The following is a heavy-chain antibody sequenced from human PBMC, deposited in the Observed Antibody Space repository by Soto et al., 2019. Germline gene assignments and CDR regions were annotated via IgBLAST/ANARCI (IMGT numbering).Heavy chain of an antibody. Sequence: PGGSLRLSCAASGFTFSSYAMHWVRQAPGKGLEWAAVISYDGSNKYYADSVRGRFTISRDNSKNTLYLQMNSLRAEDTAVYYCARQNWFDPWGQGTLVTVSS. CDR1: GFTFSSYA. V-gene: IGHV3-30-3*01. CDR2: ISYDGSNK. CDR3: ARQNWFDP. J-gene: IGHJ5*02.